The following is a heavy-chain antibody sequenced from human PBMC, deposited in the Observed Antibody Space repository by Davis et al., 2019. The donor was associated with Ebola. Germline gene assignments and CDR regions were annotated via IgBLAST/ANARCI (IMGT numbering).Heavy chain of an antibody. CDR1: GFTFSSYA. CDR3: AKDRFWSGYYRGGYFDY. J-gene: IGHJ4*02. D-gene: IGHD3-3*01. Sequence: PGGSLRLSCAASGFTFSSYAMSWVRQAPGKGLEWVSLISGDGGSTYYADSVKGRFTISRDNSKNSLYLQMNSLRTEDTALYYCAKDRFWSGYYRGGYFDYWGQGTLVTVSS. CDR2: ISGDGGST. V-gene: IGHV3-43*02.